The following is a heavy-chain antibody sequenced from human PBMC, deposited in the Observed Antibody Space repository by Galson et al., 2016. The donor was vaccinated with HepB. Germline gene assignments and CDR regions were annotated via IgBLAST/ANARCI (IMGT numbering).Heavy chain of an antibody. D-gene: IGHD6-19*01. CDR3: ARHSYSSGWYPDY. CDR2: IFPADSDT. V-gene: IGHV5-51*01. J-gene: IGHJ4*01. Sequence: SGAEVKKPGESLKISCKGSGYSFSSYWIGWLRHTPGKGLEWMGVIFPADSDTRYSPSFQGQVTLTADTAISTAYLQWGRLRASDTATYYCARHSYSSGWYPDYWGHGTLVTVSS. CDR1: GYSFSSYW.